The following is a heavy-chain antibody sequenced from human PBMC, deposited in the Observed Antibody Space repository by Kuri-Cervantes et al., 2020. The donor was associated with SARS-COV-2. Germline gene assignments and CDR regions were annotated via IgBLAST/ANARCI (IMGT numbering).Heavy chain of an antibody. Sequence: ESLKISCTVSGGSISSSSYYWGWIRQPPGKGLEWIGSIYHSGSTYYNPSLKSRVTISVDTSKNQFSLKLSSVTAADTAVYYCARQAVAVEYSSSSGAFDIWGQGTMVTDSS. J-gene: IGHJ3*02. CDR3: ARQAVAVEYSSSSGAFDI. D-gene: IGHD6-6*01. V-gene: IGHV4-39*01. CDR2: IYHSGST. CDR1: GGSISSSSYY.